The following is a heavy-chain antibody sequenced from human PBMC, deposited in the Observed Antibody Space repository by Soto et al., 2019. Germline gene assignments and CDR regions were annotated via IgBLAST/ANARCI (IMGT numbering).Heavy chain of an antibody. D-gene: IGHD3-3*02. V-gene: IGHV4-30-2*01. J-gene: IGHJ4*02. CDR1: GGSISSGGYS. Sequence: SETLSLTCAVSGGSISSGGYSWSWIRQPPGKGLEWIGYISHSGSTNYNPSLTSRVTISVDKSKNHFSLKLTSVTAADTAVYYCAALHFWSGPWTHTRLDYWGQGTLVTVSS. CDR3: AALHFWSGPWTHTRLDY. CDR2: ISHSGST.